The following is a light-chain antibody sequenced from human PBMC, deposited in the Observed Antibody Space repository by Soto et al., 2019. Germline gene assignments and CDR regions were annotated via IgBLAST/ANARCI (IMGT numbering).Light chain of an antibody. J-gene: IGLJ1*01. V-gene: IGLV2-14*01. CDR3: TSWGI. Sequence: QSVLTRPASVSGSPGQSISISYTGATSVIGDYNYVSWYQHLPDKVPKLIISLVSNRPSGVSNRFSGSKSGNTASLTISGLQAEDEGDYYCTSWGIFGPGTKVTVL. CDR1: TSVIGDYNY. CDR2: LVS.